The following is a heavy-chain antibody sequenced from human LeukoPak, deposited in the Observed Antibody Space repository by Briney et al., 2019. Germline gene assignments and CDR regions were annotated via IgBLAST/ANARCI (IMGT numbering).Heavy chain of an antibody. D-gene: IGHD2-15*01. CDR3: ARDLCSGGSRYSTFDY. CDR2: INPNSGGT. CDR1: GYTFTGYY. Sequence: ASVKVSCKASGYTFTGYYMHWVRQAPGQGLEWMGWINPNSGGTNYAQKFQGRVTMTRDTSISTAYMELSRLRSDDTAVYYCARDLCSGGSRYSTFDYWGQGTLVTVSS. V-gene: IGHV1-2*02. J-gene: IGHJ4*02.